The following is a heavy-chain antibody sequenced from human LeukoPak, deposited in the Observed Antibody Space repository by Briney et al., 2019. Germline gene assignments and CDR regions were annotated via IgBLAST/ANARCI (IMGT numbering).Heavy chain of an antibody. J-gene: IGHJ4*02. CDR3: ARVDYGDYSKDFDY. CDR1: GGSISSSSYY. CDR2: IYYSGST. D-gene: IGHD4-17*01. V-gene: IGHV4-39*07. Sequence: PSETLSLTCTVSGGSISSSSYYWGWIRQPPGKGLEWIGSIYYSGSTYYNPSLKSRVTMSVDTSKNQFSLKVNSMTAADTAVYYCARVDYGDYSKDFDYWGQGTLVTVSS.